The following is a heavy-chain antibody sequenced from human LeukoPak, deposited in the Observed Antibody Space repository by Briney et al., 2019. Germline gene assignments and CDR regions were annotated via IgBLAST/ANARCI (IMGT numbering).Heavy chain of an antibody. CDR3: ARDLGQFADYYDSSGSPFDY. D-gene: IGHD3-22*01. J-gene: IGHJ4*02. V-gene: IGHV1-69*05. Sequence: SVKVSCKASGGTFSSYAISWVRQAPGQGLEWMGGIIPIFGTANYAQKFQGRVTITTDESTGTAYMELSSLRSEDTAVYYCARDLGQFADYYDSSGSPFDYWGQGTLVTVSS. CDR1: GGTFSSYA. CDR2: IIPIFGTA.